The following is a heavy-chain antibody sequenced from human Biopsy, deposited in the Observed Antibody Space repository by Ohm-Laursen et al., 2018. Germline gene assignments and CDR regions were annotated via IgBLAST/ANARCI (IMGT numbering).Heavy chain of an antibody. V-gene: IGHV3-74*01. Sequence: SLRLSCAASGFTFSNYYMHWVRQAPGKGLLWVSRIKRDATTTDYAESVKGRFTIARDNAKNTLYLQMNSLSAEDTAVYYCARGGCFAYSTFDYWGQGALVTVSS. CDR2: IKRDATTT. CDR3: ARGGCFAYSTFDY. CDR1: GFTFSNYY. D-gene: IGHD4-11*01. J-gene: IGHJ4*02.